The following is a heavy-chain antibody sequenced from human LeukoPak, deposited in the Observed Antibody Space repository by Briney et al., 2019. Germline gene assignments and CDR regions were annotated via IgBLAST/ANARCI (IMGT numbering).Heavy chain of an antibody. Sequence: SETLSLTCAVSGGSFSGYYWSWIRQPPGKGLEWIGEINHSGSTNYNPSLKSRVTISVDTSKNQFSLRLTSVTAADTAVYYCAREGEYYGSGSYCDYWGQGTLVTVSS. CDR1: GGSFSGYY. CDR2: INHSGST. D-gene: IGHD3-10*01. J-gene: IGHJ4*02. V-gene: IGHV4-34*01. CDR3: AREGEYYGSGSYCDY.